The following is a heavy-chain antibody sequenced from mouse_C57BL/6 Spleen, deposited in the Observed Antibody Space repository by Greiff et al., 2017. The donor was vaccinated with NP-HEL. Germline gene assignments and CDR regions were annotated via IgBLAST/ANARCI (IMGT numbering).Heavy chain of an antibody. Sequence: EVKVEESEGGLVQPGSSMKLSCTASGFTFSDYYMAWVRQVPEKGLEWVANINYDGSSTYYLDSLKSRFIISRDNAKNILYLQMSSLKSEDTATYYCARAWGVYYGSVFDYWGQGTTLTVSS. J-gene: IGHJ2*01. V-gene: IGHV5-16*01. CDR1: GFTFSDYY. D-gene: IGHD1-1*01. CDR2: INYDGSST. CDR3: ARAWGVYYGSVFDY.